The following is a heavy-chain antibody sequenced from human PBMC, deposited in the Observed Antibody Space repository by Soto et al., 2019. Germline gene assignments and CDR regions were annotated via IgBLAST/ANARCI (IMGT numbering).Heavy chain of an antibody. Sequence: TSETLSLTCAVSGGSISSSNWWSWVRQPPGKGLEWIGEIYHSGSTNYNPSLKSRVTISVDKSKNQFSLKLSSVTAADTAVYYCARVGAVAGTGYYYYYYGMDVWGQGTTVTVS. V-gene: IGHV4-4*02. J-gene: IGHJ6*02. D-gene: IGHD6-19*01. CDR1: GGSISSSNW. CDR3: ARVGAVAGTGYYYYYYGMDV. CDR2: IYHSGST.